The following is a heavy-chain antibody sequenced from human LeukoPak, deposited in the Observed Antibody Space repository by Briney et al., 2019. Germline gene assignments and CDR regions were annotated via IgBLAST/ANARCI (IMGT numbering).Heavy chain of an antibody. Sequence: PGGSLRLSCAASGFTFSTFAMIWVRQPPGKGLEWVSYISGSGSTFYYADSVKGRFTISRDNAKNSLYLHMNSLRAEDTAVYYCARASRSRFNLNYEYYYYMDVWGKGTTVTVSS. J-gene: IGHJ6*03. CDR2: ISGSGSTF. CDR1: GFTFSTFA. V-gene: IGHV3-48*04. D-gene: IGHD1-7*01. CDR3: ARASRSRFNLNYEYYYYMDV.